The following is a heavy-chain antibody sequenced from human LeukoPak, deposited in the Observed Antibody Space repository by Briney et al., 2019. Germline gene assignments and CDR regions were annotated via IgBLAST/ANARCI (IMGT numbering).Heavy chain of an antibody. J-gene: IGHJ4*02. CDR1: GFSFSSYG. V-gene: IGHV3-30*03. D-gene: IGHD1-26*01. CDR2: ISHAGSNE. CDR3: ARGGAPAVYFDY. Sequence: GGSLRLSCAASGFSFSSYGMHWIRQAPGKGLEWVALISHAGSNEYYAASVKGRFTISRDNSNNTFYQQMNSLRPEDTAVYYCARGGAPAVYFDYWGQGALVIVSS.